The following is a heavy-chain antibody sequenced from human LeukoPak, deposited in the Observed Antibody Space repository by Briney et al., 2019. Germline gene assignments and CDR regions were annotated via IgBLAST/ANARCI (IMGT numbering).Heavy chain of an antibody. CDR3: ASGAGAFDI. CDR1: GGSISSGGYS. D-gene: IGHD3-10*01. J-gene: IGHJ3*02. CDR2: IYHSGST. V-gene: IGHV4-30-2*01. Sequence: SETLSLTCAVSGGSISSGGYSWSWIRQPPGKGLEWIGYIYHSGSTYYNPSLKSRVTISVDRSKTQFSLKLSSVTAADTAVYYCASGAGAFDIWGRGTMVTVSS.